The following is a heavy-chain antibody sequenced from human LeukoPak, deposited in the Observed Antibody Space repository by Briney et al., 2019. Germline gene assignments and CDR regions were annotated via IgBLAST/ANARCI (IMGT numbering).Heavy chain of an antibody. V-gene: IGHV5-51*01. CDR1: GYSFTTYW. CDR3: ARRSSIAEYFQV. Sequence: GASLKISCKGSGYSFTTYWITWVRQMPGKGLEWMGIIYPGDSDTRYSPSFQGQVTISADRSINTAYLQWSSLKASDTAMYYCARRSSIAEYFQVWGQGTLVTVSS. J-gene: IGHJ1*01. CDR2: IYPGDSDT. D-gene: IGHD6-19*01.